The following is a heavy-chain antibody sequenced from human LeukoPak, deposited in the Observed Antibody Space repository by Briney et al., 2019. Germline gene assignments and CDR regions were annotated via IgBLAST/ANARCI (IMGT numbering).Heavy chain of an antibody. CDR3: ARGRRYGNAFDI. CDR1: GGSISSSSYY. J-gene: IGHJ3*02. D-gene: IGHD1-1*01. Sequence: SETLSLTCTVSGGSISSSSYYWGWIRQPPGKGLEWIGSIYYSGSTYYNPSLKSRVTISVDTSKNQFSLKLSSVTAADTAVYYCARGRRYGNAFDIWGQGTMVTVSS. CDR2: IYYSGST. V-gene: IGHV4-39*07.